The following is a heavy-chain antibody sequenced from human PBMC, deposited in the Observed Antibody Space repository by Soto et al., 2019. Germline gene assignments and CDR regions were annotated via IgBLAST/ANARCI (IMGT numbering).Heavy chain of an antibody. Sequence: EVQLVESGGGLVQTGGSLRLSCEGSGFSFSSYDMHWVRQAARKRLEWVAAIGADGDTYYSDSVKGRLTISRENTKNSLYLQMNSLRTGDTGVYHCAKARLYYYYGMDVWGQGTMVTVSS. V-gene: IGHV3-13*01. J-gene: IGHJ6*02. CDR2: IGADGDT. CDR1: GFSFSSYD. CDR3: AKARLYYYYGMDV.